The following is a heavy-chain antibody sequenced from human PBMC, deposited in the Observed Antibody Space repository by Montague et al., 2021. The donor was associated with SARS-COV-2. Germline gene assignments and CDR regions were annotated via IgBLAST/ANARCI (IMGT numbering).Heavy chain of an antibody. Sequence: SETLSLTCAVYGGSLSGYDWSWIRQPPGKGLEWIGEISHSGSTKYNTSLKSRVSISVDTSKNQFSLKLNSVTAADTAVYYCARGQGEITMIVVVLTAAAHYFDYWGQGTLVTVSP. V-gene: IGHV4-34*01. J-gene: IGHJ4*02. D-gene: IGHD3-22*01. CDR2: ISHSGST. CDR1: GGSLSGYD. CDR3: ARGQGEITMIVVVLTAAAHYFDY.